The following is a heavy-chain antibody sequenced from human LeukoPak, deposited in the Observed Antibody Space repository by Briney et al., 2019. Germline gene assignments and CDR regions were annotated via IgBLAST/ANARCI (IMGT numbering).Heavy chain of an antibody. J-gene: IGHJ4*02. Sequence: PGGSLRLSCAASGFTFSSYAMHWVRQAPGKGLEWVAVISYDGSNKYYADSVKGRFTISRDNSENTLYLQMNSLRAEDTAVYYCAKDYAYYYDSSGSQAFDYWGQGTLVTVSS. CDR2: ISYDGSNK. V-gene: IGHV3-30-3*01. D-gene: IGHD3-22*01. CDR1: GFTFSSYA. CDR3: AKDYAYYYDSSGSQAFDY.